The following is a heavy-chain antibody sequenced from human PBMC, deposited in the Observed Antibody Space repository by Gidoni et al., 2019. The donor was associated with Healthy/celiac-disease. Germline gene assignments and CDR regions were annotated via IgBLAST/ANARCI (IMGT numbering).Heavy chain of an antibody. CDR1: GGSISSYY. J-gene: IGHJ5*02. Sequence: QVQLQESRPGLVKPSETLSLTCTVSGGSISSYYWSWIRQPPGKGLEWIGYIYYSGSTNYNPSLKSRVTISVDTSKNQFSLKLSSVTAADTAVYYCARVVRCSGGSCYSSSWFDPWGQGTLVTVSS. CDR3: ARVVRCSGGSCYSSSWFDP. CDR2: IYYSGST. D-gene: IGHD2-15*01. V-gene: IGHV4-59*01.